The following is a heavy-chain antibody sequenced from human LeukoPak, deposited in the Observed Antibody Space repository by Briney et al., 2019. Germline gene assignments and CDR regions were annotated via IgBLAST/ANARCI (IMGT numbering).Heavy chain of an antibody. J-gene: IGHJ6*03. CDR2: IYYSGST. CDR1: GGSISSDDYY. CDR3: ARVHYGSGSLYYYNYYMDV. V-gene: IGHV4-30-4*08. Sequence: KASETLSLTCTVSGGSISSDDYYWSWLRQPPGKGREWIGYIYYSGSTYYNPSLKSRVTISVDTSKNQFSLKLSSVTAADTAVYYCARVHYGSGSLYYYNYYMDVWGKGTTVTVSS. D-gene: IGHD3-10*01.